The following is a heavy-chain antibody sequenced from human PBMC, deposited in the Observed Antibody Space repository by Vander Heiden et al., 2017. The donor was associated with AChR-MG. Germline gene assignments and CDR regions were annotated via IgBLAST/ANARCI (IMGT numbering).Heavy chain of an antibody. V-gene: IGHV1-58*02. Sequence: QMQLVQSGPEAKKPGTSVKVSCKASGSSFTSSAMQWVRQARGQRLAWIGWIVVGSGNPNYAQKFQKRVTITRDMSTSTAYMELSSLRSEDTAVYYCATGTSLSYYYYGMDVWGQGTTVTVSS. CDR2: IVVGSGNP. CDR3: ATGTSLSYYYYGMDV. D-gene: IGHD1-7*01. CDR1: GSSFTSSA. J-gene: IGHJ6*02.